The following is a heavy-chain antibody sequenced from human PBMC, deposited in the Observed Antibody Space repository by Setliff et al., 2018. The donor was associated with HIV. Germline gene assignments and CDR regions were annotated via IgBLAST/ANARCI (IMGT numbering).Heavy chain of an antibody. Sequence: ASVKVSCKASGYTFTSYYMHWVRQAPGQGLEWMGWINPNSAGTNYAQKFQGRVTMTRDTSISTAYMELSRLRSEDTAVYYCARDFGGYCSSTNCPGLFDPWGQGTLVTVSS. CDR2: INPNSAGT. J-gene: IGHJ5*02. D-gene: IGHD2-2*01. CDR1: GYTFTSYY. V-gene: IGHV1-2*02. CDR3: ARDFGGYCSSTNCPGLFDP.